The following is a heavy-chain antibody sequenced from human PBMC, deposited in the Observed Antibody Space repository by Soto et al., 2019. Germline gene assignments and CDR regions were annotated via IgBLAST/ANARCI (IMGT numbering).Heavy chain of an antibody. Sequence: GASVNVSCKASGYTFTSYCVNWGRQAPGQGLEWMGWIRSYNNSTNYAQKLQGRVTMTTDTSTNTAYMELRSLRSDDTAVYYCARHGNGDDYWGQGTLVTVSS. CDR1: GYTFTSYC. J-gene: IGHJ4*02. CDR2: IRSYNNST. D-gene: IGHD2-8*01. V-gene: IGHV1-18*01. CDR3: ARHGNGDDY.